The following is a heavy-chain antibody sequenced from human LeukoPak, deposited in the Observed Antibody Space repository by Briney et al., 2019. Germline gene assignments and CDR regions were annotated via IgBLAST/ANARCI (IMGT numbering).Heavy chain of an antibody. Sequence: GGSLRLSCAASGFTFNNYAMHWVRQAPGKGLEYVSAISGTGGSTYYVNSVKGRFTISRDNSKNSLYLQMGSLRPEDMAVYYCARAYYYEGSGHYYGVDYWGRGTLATVSS. CDR2: ISGTGGST. J-gene: IGHJ4*02. V-gene: IGHV3-64*01. CDR1: GFTFNNYA. CDR3: ARAYYYEGSGHYYGVDY. D-gene: IGHD3-22*01.